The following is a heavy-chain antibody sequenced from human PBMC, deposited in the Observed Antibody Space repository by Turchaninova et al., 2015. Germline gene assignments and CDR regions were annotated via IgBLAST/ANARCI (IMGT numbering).Heavy chain of an antibody. CDR2: MTSDERTI. J-gene: IGHJ4*02. CDR1: GFTFRVYS. CDR3: ARSTEGRFDY. D-gene: IGHD1-26*01. V-gene: IGHV3-48*04. Sequence: EVQLVESGGALVQPGGPLRLSCEASGFTFRVYSMNWVRQAPGQGLEWIAYMTSDERTIYYADSVKGRFAVSRENVKNSFYLQRNGQRAEDTAVYYCARSTEGRFDYWGQGTQVTVS.